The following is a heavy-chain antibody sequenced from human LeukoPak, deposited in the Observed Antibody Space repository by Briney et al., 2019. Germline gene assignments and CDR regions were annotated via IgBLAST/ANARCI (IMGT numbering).Heavy chain of an antibody. CDR1: GGSISSSYSY. D-gene: IGHD3-3*01. V-gene: IGHV4-39*07. Sequence: SETLSLTCTVSGGSISSSYSYWGWIRQPPGKGLEWIGNIYYSGSTYYSPSLTSRVTVSVDTSENQFSLKLTSVTAADTAVYYCASSPWSELDYWGQGTLVTVSS. J-gene: IGHJ4*02. CDR2: IYYSGST. CDR3: ASSPWSELDY.